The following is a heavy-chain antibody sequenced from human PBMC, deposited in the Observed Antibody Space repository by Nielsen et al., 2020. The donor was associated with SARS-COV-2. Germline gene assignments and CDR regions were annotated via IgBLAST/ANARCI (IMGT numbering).Heavy chain of an antibody. V-gene: IGHV3-23*01. Sequence: GESLKISCAASEFTFGFYAMAWVRQAPGKGLEWVSTITGSGGSTYYADSVKGRFTISRDNSNNTLFLQMNSLRAEDTAVYYCAKDPSLYTSMWSIWFDPWGQGTLVTVSS. CDR2: ITGSGGST. D-gene: IGHD6-19*01. J-gene: IGHJ5*02. CDR3: AKDPSLYTSMWSIWFDP. CDR1: EFTFGFYA.